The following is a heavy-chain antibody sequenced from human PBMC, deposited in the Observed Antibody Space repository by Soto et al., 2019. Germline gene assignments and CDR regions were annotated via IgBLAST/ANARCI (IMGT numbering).Heavy chain of an antibody. CDR3: AREDYAKAFDI. Sequence: VQLQAAGPGLVKPSDTLSLNCTVSGYSISRNNWWGWIRHPPGKVLEWIGNIYYSGSAYYNPSLKSRVTMSVYTSKDQFSLKLTSVTAVGTAVYYFAREDYAKAFDIWGQGTTVTVSS. D-gene: IGHD2-2*01. CDR2: IYYSGSA. V-gene: IGHV4-28*03. CDR1: GYSISRNNW. J-gene: IGHJ3*02.